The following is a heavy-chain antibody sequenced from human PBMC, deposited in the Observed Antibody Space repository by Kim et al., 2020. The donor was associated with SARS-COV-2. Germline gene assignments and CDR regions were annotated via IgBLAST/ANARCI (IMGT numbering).Heavy chain of an antibody. CDR2: K. V-gene: IGHV3-33*01. Sequence: KYYADSGKGRFTISRDNSKSTLYLQRNSLRAEDTAVYYCAREGEGALIDYWGQGTLVTVSS. D-gene: IGHD3-16*02. J-gene: IGHJ4*02. CDR3: AREGEGALIDY.